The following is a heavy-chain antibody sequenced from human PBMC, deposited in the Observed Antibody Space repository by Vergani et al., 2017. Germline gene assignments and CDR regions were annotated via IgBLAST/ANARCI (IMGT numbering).Heavy chain of an antibody. CDR3: AREVIAAVGTTLLFDY. J-gene: IGHJ4*02. CDR1: GFTFSRYG. D-gene: IGHD6-13*01. CDR2: IWYAGSNK. Sequence: QVQLVESGGGVVQPGRSLRLSCAASGFTFSRYGMHWVRQAPGKGLEGVAVIWYAGSNKYYADSVKGRFTIPGDNSKNTLYVQMNSLRAEDTAVYYCAREVIAAVGTTLLFDYWGQGSLVTVSS. V-gene: IGHV3-33*01.